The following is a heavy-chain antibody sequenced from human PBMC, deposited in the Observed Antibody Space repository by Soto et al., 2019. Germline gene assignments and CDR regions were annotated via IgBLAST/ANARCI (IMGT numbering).Heavy chain of an antibody. CDR1: GGSFSGYY. J-gene: IGHJ4*02. Sequence: SETLSLTCAVYGGSFSGYYWSWIRQPPGKGLEWIGEINHSGSTNYNPSLKSRVTISVDTSKNQFSLKLSSVTAADTAVYYCAGGRPDYYGSGMDDYWGQGTLVTVSS. D-gene: IGHD3-10*01. CDR3: AGGRPDYYGSGMDDY. CDR2: INHSGST. V-gene: IGHV4-34*01.